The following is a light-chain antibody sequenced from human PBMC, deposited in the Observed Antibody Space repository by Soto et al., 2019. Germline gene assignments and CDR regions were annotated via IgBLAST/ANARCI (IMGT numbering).Light chain of an antibody. Sequence: QLVLTQPPSVSGAPGQRVTISCTGSSSNIGAGHDVNWYQHLPGTAPKLLIYGNSNRPSGVPDRFSGSKSGTSASLAITGLQAEDEADYYCQSYDSSLSGSEVFGTGTKLTVL. CDR3: QSYDSSLSGSEV. CDR2: GNS. V-gene: IGLV1-40*01. CDR1: SSNIGAGHD. J-gene: IGLJ1*01.